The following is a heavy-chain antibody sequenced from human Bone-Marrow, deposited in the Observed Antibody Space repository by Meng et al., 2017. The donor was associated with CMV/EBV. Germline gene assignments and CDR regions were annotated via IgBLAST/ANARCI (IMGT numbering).Heavy chain of an antibody. CDR3: ARSRLGSGASDY. D-gene: IGHD3-3*01. CDR2: IYYSGST. J-gene: IGHJ4*02. V-gene: IGHV4-39*01. CDR1: GGSISSSSYY. Sequence: SETLSLTCTVSGGSISSSSYYWGWIRQPPGKGLEWIGSIYYSGSTYYNPSLKSRVTISVDTSKNQFSLKLSSVTAADTAVYYCARSRLGSGASDYWGQGTLVTVSS.